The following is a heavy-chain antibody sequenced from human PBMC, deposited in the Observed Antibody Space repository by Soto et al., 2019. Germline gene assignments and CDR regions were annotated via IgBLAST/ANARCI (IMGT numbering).Heavy chain of an antibody. V-gene: IGHV1-58*01. CDR1: GFTFTSSA. CDR3: AADRSHSGSYEHAS. CDR2: IVVGSGNT. J-gene: IGHJ4*02. D-gene: IGHD1-26*01. Sequence: PSVKVSCKASGFTFTSSAVQWVRQARGQRLELIGWIVVGSGNTNYAQKFQERVTITRDMSTSTAYMELSSLRSEDTAVYYCAADRSHSGSYEHASWGQGTLVTVSS.